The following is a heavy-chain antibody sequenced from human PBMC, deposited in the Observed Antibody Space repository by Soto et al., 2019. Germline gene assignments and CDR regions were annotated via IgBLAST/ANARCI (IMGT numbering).Heavy chain of an antibody. J-gene: IGHJ3*01. CDR1: GFTFSSYG. V-gene: IGHV3-33*01. CDR3: ARLYCSSSSCHSVGAFDF. CDR2: IWFDGSDK. Sequence: LRLSCAASGFTFSSYGMHGVRQAPGKGLEWVALIWFDGSDKYYTESVKGRFTISRDNSKSTLYLQMNSLRAEDTAVYYCARLYCSSSSCHSVGAFDFRGQGTMVTVSS. D-gene: IGHD2-2*01.